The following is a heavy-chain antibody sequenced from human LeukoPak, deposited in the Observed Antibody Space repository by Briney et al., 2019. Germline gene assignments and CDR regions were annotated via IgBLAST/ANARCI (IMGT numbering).Heavy chain of an antibody. CDR1: GYTFTDYY. V-gene: IGHV1-2*02. CDR2: INPNTGGT. J-gene: IGHJ4*02. CDR3: ASSRFYFDPSAFFDH. Sequence: GASVKVSCKASGYTFTDYYVHWVRQAPGQGLAWMGWINPNTGGTNSAQNFQGRVTMTRDTSIKTAYMELSRLKSDDTAVYYCASSRFYFDPSAFFDHWGQGTLVTVSS. D-gene: IGHD3-22*01.